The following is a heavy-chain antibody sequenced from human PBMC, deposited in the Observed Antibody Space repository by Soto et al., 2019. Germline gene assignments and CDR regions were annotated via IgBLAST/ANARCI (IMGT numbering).Heavy chain of an antibody. V-gene: IGHV3-23*01. CDR2: ISGGGGST. D-gene: IGHD1-1*01. Sequence: GGSLRLSFAASGFIFSNYAMNWVRQAPGKGLEGVSCISGGGGSTYYADSVKGRLTISRENSKNTLYLQMNSLRSEDTAVYYCAKGGLSYHWGMYXWGQVTPVTVS. J-gene: IGHJ6*02. CDR3: AKGGLSYHWGMYX. CDR1: GFIFSNYA.